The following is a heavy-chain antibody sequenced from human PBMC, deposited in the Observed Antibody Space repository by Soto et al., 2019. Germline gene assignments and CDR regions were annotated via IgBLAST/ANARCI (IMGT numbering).Heavy chain of an antibody. Sequence: QVQLVQSGAEVKKPGASVKVSCKASGYTFTSYGISWVRQAPGQGLEWMGWISANNDNTNYAQKLQVRITMTTDTSTSTAYMELRSLRSDDTAVYYCARDQRQWLVLDYWGQGTLVTVSS. D-gene: IGHD6-19*01. V-gene: IGHV1-18*01. CDR2: ISANNDNT. J-gene: IGHJ4*02. CDR1: GYTFTSYG. CDR3: ARDQRQWLVLDY.